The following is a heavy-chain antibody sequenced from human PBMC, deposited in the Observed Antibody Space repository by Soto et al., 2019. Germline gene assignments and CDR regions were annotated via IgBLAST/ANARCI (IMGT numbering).Heavy chain of an antibody. CDR1: GFTLDDYA. CDR3: AKVRGTVTTIGAFDI. Sequence: EVQLVESGGGLVQPGGSLRLSCVVSGFTLDDYAIHWVRQAPGKGLEWVSGISGSGGNTYYADSVKGRFTISRDNSKNTLYLQRNSLSAEDTAVYYCAKVRGTVTTIGAFDIWGQGAMVTVSS. J-gene: IGHJ3*02. D-gene: IGHD4-17*01. V-gene: IGHV3-23*04. CDR2: ISGSGGNT.